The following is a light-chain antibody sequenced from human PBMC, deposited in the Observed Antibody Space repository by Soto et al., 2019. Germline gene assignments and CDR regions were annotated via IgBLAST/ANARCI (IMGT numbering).Light chain of an antibody. Sequence: DIQMTQSPSTLSASVGDRVTITCRASQSISSWLAWYQQKPGKAPKLLIYDASSLESVVPSRFSGSGSGTEFTLTISSLQPDDFATYYCQQSYSTPHTFGQGTRLEIK. V-gene: IGKV1-5*01. CDR3: QQSYSTPHT. CDR1: QSISSW. J-gene: IGKJ5*01. CDR2: DAS.